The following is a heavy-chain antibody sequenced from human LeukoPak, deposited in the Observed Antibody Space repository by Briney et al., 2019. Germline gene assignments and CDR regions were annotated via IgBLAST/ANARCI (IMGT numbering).Heavy chain of an antibody. CDR2: IYYSGRT. CDR3: ARLTDSGYDLSPFDY. CDR1: GGSISSSHYY. V-gene: IGHV4-39*01. J-gene: IGHJ4*02. Sequence: PSETLSLTCTVSGGSISSSHYYWGWIRQPPGKGLEWIGIIYYSGRTYYNPSLKSRLTISVDTSKNEFSLKLSSVTAADTAVYYCARLTDSGYDLSPFDYWGQGTLVTVSS. D-gene: IGHD5-12*01.